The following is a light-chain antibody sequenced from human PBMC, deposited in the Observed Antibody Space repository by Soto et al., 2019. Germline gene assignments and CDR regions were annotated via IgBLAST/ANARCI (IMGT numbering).Light chain of an antibody. Sequence: EIVMTQSPATLSVSPGERATLSCRASQSVSSNLAWYQQRPGQAPRLLIYGASARATGIPARFSGSGSGTDFTLTISSLQAEDVAIYYCQQYYRIPPTFGGGTKVEIK. CDR1: QSVSSN. J-gene: IGKJ4*01. CDR2: GAS. CDR3: QQYYRIPPT. V-gene: IGKV3-15*01.